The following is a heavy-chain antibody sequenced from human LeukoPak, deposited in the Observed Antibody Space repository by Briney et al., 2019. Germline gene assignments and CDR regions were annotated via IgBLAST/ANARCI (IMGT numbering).Heavy chain of an antibody. CDR3: AKGLYYFDY. CDR2: VSGSGGST. Sequence: GGSLRLSCAASGFTFNNFGMTWVRQAPGKGLEWVSTVSGSGGSTYYADSVKGRFTISRDNSKNTLYLQMNSLRAEDTAVYYCAKGLYYFDYWGQGTLVTVSS. V-gene: IGHV3-23*01. J-gene: IGHJ4*02. CDR1: GFTFNNFG.